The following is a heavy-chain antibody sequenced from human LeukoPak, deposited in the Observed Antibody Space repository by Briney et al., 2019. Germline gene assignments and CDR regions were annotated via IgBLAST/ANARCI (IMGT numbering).Heavy chain of an antibody. D-gene: IGHD1-7*01. V-gene: IGHV3-23*01. J-gene: IGHJ4*02. Sequence: GGSLRLSCAASGSTFNIYTMAWVRQAPGKGLEWVSSVRGDSGDTYYTDSVKGRFTISRDNSQNTLYLQMSSLRAGDTAIYYCAKAMGTIDPFDFWGQGTLVTVSS. CDR1: GSTFNIYT. CDR2: VRGDSGDT. CDR3: AKAMGTIDPFDF.